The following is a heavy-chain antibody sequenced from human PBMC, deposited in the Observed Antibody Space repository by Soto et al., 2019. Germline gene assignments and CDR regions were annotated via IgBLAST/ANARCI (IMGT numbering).Heavy chain of an antibody. CDR2: INPRCGDT. CDR1: GYTFTAYY. J-gene: IGHJ6*02. V-gene: IGHV1-2*02. CDR3: ARNMDYYYGPGSGNGHGF. Sequence: QVQLVQSGAELKEPGDSVRVSCEASGYTFTAYYIHWVRQAPGQGLEWMGGINPRCGDTPYAQNFQGRVSITRDTSISTVYMELSTLTSDDTAIYYCARNMDYYYGPGSGNGHGFWGQGTTVTVFS. D-gene: IGHD3-10*01.